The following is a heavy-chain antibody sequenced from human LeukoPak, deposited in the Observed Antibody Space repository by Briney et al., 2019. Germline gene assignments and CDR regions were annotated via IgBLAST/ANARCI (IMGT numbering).Heavy chain of an antibody. D-gene: IGHD2-21*02. CDR3: ARATYKVTFDY. V-gene: IGHV1-2*04. CDR1: GYTFTGYY. CDR2: INPNSGGT. Sequence: ASVKVSCKASGYTFTGYYMHWVRQAPGQGLEWMGWINPNSGGTNYAQRFQGWVTMTRDTSISTAYMELSRLRSDDTAVYYCARATYKVTFDYWGQGTLVTVSS. J-gene: IGHJ4*02.